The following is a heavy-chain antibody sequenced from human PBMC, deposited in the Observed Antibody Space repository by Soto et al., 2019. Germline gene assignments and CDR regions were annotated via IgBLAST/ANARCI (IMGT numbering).Heavy chain of an antibody. CDR3: ARDKITGLFDY. J-gene: IGHJ4*02. Sequence: XXTLSLACAVYGGSFSGYYWTWIRQPPGTGLEWIGEINHSGSTNYNPSLKSRVTISVDTSKNQFSLKLKSVTAADTAVYYCARDKITGLFDYWGQGTLVTVSS. V-gene: IGHV4-34*01. D-gene: IGHD2-8*02. CDR2: INHSGST. CDR1: GGSFSGYY.